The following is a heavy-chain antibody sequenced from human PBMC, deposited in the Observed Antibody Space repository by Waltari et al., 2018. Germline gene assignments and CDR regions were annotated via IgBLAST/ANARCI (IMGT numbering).Heavy chain of an antibody. J-gene: IGHJ6*02. CDR2: IIPIFGTA. D-gene: IGHD1-1*01. CDR3: ARDRDPVQDGYYYYGMDV. Sequence: QVQLVQSGAEVKKPGSSVKVSCKASGGTFSSYAISWVRQATGQGLEWMGGIIPIFGTANQAQKFQGRGTITADESTSTAYMELSSLRSEDTAVYYCARDRDPVQDGYYYYGMDVWGQGTTVTVSS. V-gene: IGHV1-69*01. CDR1: GGTFSSYA.